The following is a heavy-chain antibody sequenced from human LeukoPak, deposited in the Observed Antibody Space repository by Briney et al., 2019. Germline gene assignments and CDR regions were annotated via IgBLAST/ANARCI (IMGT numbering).Heavy chain of an antibody. Sequence: SETLSLTCAVYGGSFSGYYWSWIRQPPGKGLEWIGEINHSGSTNYNPSLKSRVTISVDTSKNQFSLKLSSVTAADTAVYYCARGFSPRDYYDSSGYLPYFDYWGQGTLVTVSS. J-gene: IGHJ4*02. CDR1: GGSFSGYY. V-gene: IGHV4-34*01. CDR3: ARGFSPRDYYDSSGYLPYFDY. D-gene: IGHD3-22*01. CDR2: INHSGST.